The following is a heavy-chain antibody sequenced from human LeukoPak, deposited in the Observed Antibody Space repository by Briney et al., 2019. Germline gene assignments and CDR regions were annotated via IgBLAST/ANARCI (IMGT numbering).Heavy chain of an antibody. J-gene: IGHJ4*02. V-gene: IGHV4-39*01. D-gene: IGHD6-13*01. CDR3: ARHIRYPQYSSSWVFDY. CDR1: GGSISSSSYY. Sequence: SETLSLTCTVSGGSISSSSYYWGWIRQPPGKGLEWIGSIYYSGSTYYNPSLKSRVTISVDTSKNQFSLKLSSVTAADTAVYYCARHIRYPQYSSSWVFDYWGQGTLVTVSS. CDR2: IYYSGST.